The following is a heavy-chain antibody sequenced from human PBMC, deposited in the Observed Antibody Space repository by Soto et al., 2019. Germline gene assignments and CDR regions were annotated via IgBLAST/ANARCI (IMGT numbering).Heavy chain of an antibody. J-gene: IGHJ4*02. CDR2: INHSGNT. D-gene: IGHD3-16*01. CDR1: RGSFNDYY. Sequence: SETLSLTCAVQRGSFNDYYWGWIRQPPGKGLEWIGEINHSGNTTYNPSLMSRVTISVDTSKNQFSLKLNSVTAADTAVYYCARGSRRGLDYWGQGTVVTVSS. V-gene: IGHV4-34*01. CDR3: ARGSRRGLDY.